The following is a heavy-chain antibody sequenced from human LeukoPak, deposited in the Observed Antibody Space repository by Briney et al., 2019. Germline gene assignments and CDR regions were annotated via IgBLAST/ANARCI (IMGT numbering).Heavy chain of an antibody. D-gene: IGHD1-26*01. V-gene: IGHV4-59*01. CDR2: IYYSGST. J-gene: IGHJ2*01. CDR1: GGSISSFY. Sequence: SETLSLTCTVSGGSISSFYWSWIRQPPGKGLEWIGHIYYSGSTKYNPSFQSRLTVSVDTSKNQISLNLSSVTAADTAVYFCARYASSPRHLDLWGRGTLVTVSS. CDR3: ARYASSPRHLDL.